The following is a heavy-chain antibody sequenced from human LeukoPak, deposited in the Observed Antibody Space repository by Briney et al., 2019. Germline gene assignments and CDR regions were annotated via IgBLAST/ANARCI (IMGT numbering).Heavy chain of an antibody. D-gene: IGHD3-10*01. CDR2: INHSGST. Sequence: PSETLSLTCAVYGGSFSGYYWSWIRQPPGKGLEWIGEINHSGSTNYNPSLKSRVTISVDTSKNQFSLKLSSVTAADTAVYYCARSRYYYGSGSPNWFDPWGQGTLVTVSS. V-gene: IGHV4-34*01. CDR1: GGSFSGYY. CDR3: ARSRYYYGSGSPNWFDP. J-gene: IGHJ5*02.